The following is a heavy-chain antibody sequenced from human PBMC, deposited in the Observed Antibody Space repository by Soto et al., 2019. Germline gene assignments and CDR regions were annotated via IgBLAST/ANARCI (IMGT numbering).Heavy chain of an antibody. D-gene: IGHD1-7*01. CDR1: EFTFSSYR. Sequence: LGLSCAAYEFTFSSYRMTWVRQAPGKGLEWVSFSSATGAGTYYADSVKGRFTISRDNSKNTLYLQMTSLRADDTAVYYCAKDRRAGGNYGFYSDFWGQGALVTVSS. CDR3: AKDRRAGGNYGFYSDF. J-gene: IGHJ4*02. CDR2: SSATGAGT. V-gene: IGHV3-23*01.